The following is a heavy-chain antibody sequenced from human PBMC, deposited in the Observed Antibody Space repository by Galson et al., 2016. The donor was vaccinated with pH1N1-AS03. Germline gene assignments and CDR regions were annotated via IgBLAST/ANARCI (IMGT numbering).Heavy chain of an antibody. D-gene: IGHD3-10*01. CDR3: ARASYFGSGSRAFDY. Sequence: SLRLSCAASSGYVMNWVRQAPGKGLEWVASISSGGNAIYYADKLKGRFAVSRDNANNLLFLQMNSLRAEDTAVYYCARASYFGSGSRAFDYWGQGTL. V-gene: IGHV3-21*06. CDR2: ISSGGNAI. CDR1: SGYV. J-gene: IGHJ4*02.